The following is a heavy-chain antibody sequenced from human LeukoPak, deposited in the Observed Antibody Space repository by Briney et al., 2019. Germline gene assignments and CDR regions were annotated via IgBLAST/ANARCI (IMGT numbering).Heavy chain of an antibody. J-gene: IGHJ1*01. CDR3: ARGSPFDYDSSGYAYFQH. D-gene: IGHD3-22*01. CDR1: GGTFTRYA. CDR2: IIPIFGTP. V-gene: IGHV1-69*01. Sequence: ASVKVSCKASGGTFTRYAISWVRQAPGQGLEWMGGIIPIFGTPSYAQKFQGRVTITADESTSTAYMELSSLRSEDTAVYYCARGSPFDYDSSGYAYFQHWGQGTLVTVSS.